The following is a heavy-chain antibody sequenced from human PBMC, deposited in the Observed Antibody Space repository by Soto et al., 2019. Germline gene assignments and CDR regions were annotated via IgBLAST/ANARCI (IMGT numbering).Heavy chain of an antibody. D-gene: IGHD1-1*01. CDR1: GGSISSGGSF. CDR3: ARGVLY. CDR2: IFFSGTT. Sequence: QVQLQESGPGLVKPSQTLSLTCTVSGGSISSGGSFWSWIRQPPGKGLEWIGNIFFSGTTYYNPSLKSRVTISVATSKNQFSLKLCSVTAADTAVYFCARGVLYWGQGTLVTVSS. V-gene: IGHV4-31*03. J-gene: IGHJ4*02.